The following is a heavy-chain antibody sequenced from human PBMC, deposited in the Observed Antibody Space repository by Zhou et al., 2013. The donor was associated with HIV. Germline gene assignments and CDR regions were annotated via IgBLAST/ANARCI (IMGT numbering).Heavy chain of an antibody. J-gene: IGHJ3*02. CDR2: INPGIGST. V-gene: IGHV1-46*03. CDR3: NRGMQGWVNDAFDI. Sequence: QVQLVQSGAEMKKPGASVNISCEASGYAFTTYYIHWVRQAPGQGLEWMGLINPGIGSTYYAEKFQGRVTMTRDTSTSTVNMQLGTLTSEDTAVYYCNRGMQGWVNDAFDIWGQGTMVTVSS. D-gene: IGHD2-21*01. CDR1: GYAFTTYY.